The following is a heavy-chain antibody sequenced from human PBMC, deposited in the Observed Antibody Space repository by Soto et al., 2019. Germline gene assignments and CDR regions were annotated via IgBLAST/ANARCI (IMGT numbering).Heavy chain of an antibody. V-gene: IGHV3-21*01. D-gene: IGHD5-18*01. CDR1: GFTFSSYS. CDR3: ARDQPGYSYGYGLGY. CDR2: ISSSSSYI. J-gene: IGHJ4*02. Sequence: EVQLVESGGGLVKPGGSLRLSCAASGFTFSSYSMNWVRQAPGKGLEWVSSISSSSSYIYYEDSVKGRLTISRDNAKNSLYLQMNSLRAEDTAVYYCARDQPGYSYGYGLGYWGQGTLVNVSS.